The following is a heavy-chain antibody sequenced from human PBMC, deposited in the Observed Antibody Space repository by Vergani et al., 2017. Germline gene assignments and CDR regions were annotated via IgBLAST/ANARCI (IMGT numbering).Heavy chain of an antibody. J-gene: IGHJ4*02. CDR2: ISGSGGST. V-gene: IGHV3-23*01. D-gene: IGHD2-21*02. Sequence: EVQLLESGGGLVQPGGSLRLSCAASGFTFSRYAMSWVRQAPGKGLEWVSAISGSGGSTYYADSVKGRFTISRDNSKNTLYLQMNSLRAEDTAVYYCAKYRIGDSNTFDYWGQGTLVTVSS. CDR1: GFTFSRYA. CDR3: AKYRIGDSNTFDY.